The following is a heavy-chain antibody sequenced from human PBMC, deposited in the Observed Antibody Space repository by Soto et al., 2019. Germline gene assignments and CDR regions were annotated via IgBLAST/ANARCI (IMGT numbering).Heavy chain of an antibody. J-gene: IGHJ4*02. CDR2: LHSDGTT. V-gene: IGHV3-53*04. D-gene: IGHD3-16*02. Sequence: GGSLRLSCAVSGFTVSTNYVTWVRQAPGKGLEGVSVLHSDGTTYYADFVKGRFTISRNNPKNTLYLQMNSLRVEDTAVYYCARGGGVIANDYWGQGTLVTVSS. CDR1: GFTVSTNY. CDR3: ARGGGVIANDY.